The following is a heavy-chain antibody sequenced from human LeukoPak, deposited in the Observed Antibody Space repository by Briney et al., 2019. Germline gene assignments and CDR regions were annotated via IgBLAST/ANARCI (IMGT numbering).Heavy chain of an antibody. CDR2: ISSSSSYI. Sequence: GGSLRLSCAASGFTFSSYSMNWVRQAPGKGLEWVSSISSSSSYIYYADSVKGRFTISRDNAKNSLYLQRNSLRAEDTAVYYCARVRAAAGKTLCLDYWGQGTLVTVSS. CDR1: GFTFSSYS. J-gene: IGHJ4*02. V-gene: IGHV3-21*01. D-gene: IGHD6-13*01. CDR3: ARVRAAAGKTLCLDY.